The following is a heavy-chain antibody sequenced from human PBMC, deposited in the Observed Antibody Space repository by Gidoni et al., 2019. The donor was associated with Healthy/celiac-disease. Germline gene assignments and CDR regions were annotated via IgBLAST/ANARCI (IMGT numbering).Heavy chain of an antibody. CDR2: ISGSGGST. D-gene: IGHD3-9*01. CDR3: AKQDFDWLLYYGMDV. V-gene: IGHV3-23*01. Sequence: EVQLLESGGGLVQPGGSLRLSCAASGFTFSSYAMSWVRQAPGKGLEWVSDISGSGGSTYYADSVKGRFTISRDNSKNTLYLQMNSLRAEDTAVYYCAKQDFDWLLYYGMDVWGQGTTVTVSS. CDR1: GFTFSSYA. J-gene: IGHJ6*02.